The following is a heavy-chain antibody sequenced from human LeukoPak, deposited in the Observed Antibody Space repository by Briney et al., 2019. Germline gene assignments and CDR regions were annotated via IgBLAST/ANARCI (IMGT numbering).Heavy chain of an antibody. V-gene: IGHV4-59*05. J-gene: IGHJ2*01. D-gene: IGHD6-13*01. CDR3: ARLEGSSWPMGKAHWYFDL. CDR2: IYYSGST. CDR1: GDSISSYY. Sequence: SETLSLTCTVSGDSISSYYWSWIRQPAGKGLEWIGSIYYSGSTYYNPSLKSRVTISVDTSKNQFSLKLSSVTAVDTAVYYCARLEGSSWPMGKAHWYFDLWGRGTLVTVSS.